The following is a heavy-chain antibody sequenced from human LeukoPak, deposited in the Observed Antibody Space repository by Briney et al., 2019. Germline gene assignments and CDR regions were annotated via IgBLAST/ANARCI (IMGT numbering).Heavy chain of an antibody. D-gene: IGHD3-10*01. CDR3: GSLGSYYWFDP. CDR2: ITSNSEYI. V-gene: IGHV3-21*01. CDR1: GFTFSGYS. J-gene: IGHJ5*02. Sequence: GGSLRLSCAASGFTFSGYSINWVRQAPGKGLEWVSSITSNSEYIYYADSVKGRFTISRDNAKNSVYLQMNSLRAEDTAVYYCGSLGSYYWFDPWGQGTLVTVSS.